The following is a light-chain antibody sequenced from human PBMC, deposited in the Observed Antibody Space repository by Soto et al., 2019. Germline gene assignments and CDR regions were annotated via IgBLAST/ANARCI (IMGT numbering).Light chain of an antibody. Sequence: QSVLTQPPSASGSPGQSVTISCTGTSSDVGGYDYVSWYKQHPGKAPKLMIYEVSKRPSGVPDRFSGSKSGNTAALTVSGLQAEDEADYYSSSYVGTNSYVFGTGTKLTVL. V-gene: IGLV2-8*01. CDR2: EVS. J-gene: IGLJ1*01. CDR1: SSDVGGYDY. CDR3: SSYVGTNSYV.